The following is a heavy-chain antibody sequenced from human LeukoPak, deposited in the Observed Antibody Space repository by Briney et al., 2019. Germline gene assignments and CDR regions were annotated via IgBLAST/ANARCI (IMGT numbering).Heavy chain of an antibody. V-gene: IGHV1-3*01. CDR2: INAGRGNT. CDR1: GYTFTSYA. CDR3: ARGVKPLGYCSGGSCYWFDP. Sequence: GASVKVSCQASGYTFTSYAMHWVRPAPGQGREGMGGINAGRGNTKYSQKFQGRVTITRDTSASTAYMELSSLRSEDTAVYYCARGVKPLGYCSGGSCYWFDPWGQGTLVTVSS. D-gene: IGHD2-15*01. J-gene: IGHJ5*02.